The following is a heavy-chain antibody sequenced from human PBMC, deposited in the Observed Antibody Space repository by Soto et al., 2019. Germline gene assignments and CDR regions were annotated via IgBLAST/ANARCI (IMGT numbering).Heavy chain of an antibody. CDR1: GFTFSSYA. Sequence: GGSLRLSCAASGFTFSSYAMHWVRQAPGKGLEWVAVISYDGSNKYYADSVKGRFTISRDNSKNTLYLQMNSLRAEDTAVYYCARGLGWFGEPDDYWGQGTLVTVSS. J-gene: IGHJ4*02. CDR3: ARGLGWFGEPDDY. V-gene: IGHV3-30-3*01. D-gene: IGHD3-10*01. CDR2: ISYDGSNK.